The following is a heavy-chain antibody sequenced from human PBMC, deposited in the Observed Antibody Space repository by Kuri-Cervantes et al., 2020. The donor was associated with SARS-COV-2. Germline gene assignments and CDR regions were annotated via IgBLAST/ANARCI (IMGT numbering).Heavy chain of an antibody. CDR3: AREALYCGGDCYSRGLGWFDP. J-gene: IGHJ5*02. Sequence: GGSLRLSCAASGFTFSSYSMNWVRQAPGKGLEWVSSISSSSSYICYADSVKGRFTISRDNAKNSLYLQMNSLRAEDTAVYYCAREALYCGGDCYSRGLGWFDPWGQGTLVTVSS. V-gene: IGHV3-21*01. D-gene: IGHD2-21*01. CDR2: ISSSSSYI. CDR1: GFTFSSYS.